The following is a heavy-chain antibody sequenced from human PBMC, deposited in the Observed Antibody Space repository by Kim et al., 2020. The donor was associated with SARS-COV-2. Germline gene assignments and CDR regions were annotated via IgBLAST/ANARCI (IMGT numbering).Heavy chain of an antibody. CDR3: ARDLGSMVRGVIGY. V-gene: IGHV1-69*13. CDR2: IIPIFGTE. CDR1: GGTLSSYA. J-gene: IGHJ4*02. Sequence: SVKVSCKASGGTLSSYAISWVRQAPGQGLEWMGGIIPIFGTENYAQKFQGRVTITADESTSTAYMELSSLRSEDTAVYYCARDLGSMVRGVIGYWGQGTLVTVSS. D-gene: IGHD3-10*01.